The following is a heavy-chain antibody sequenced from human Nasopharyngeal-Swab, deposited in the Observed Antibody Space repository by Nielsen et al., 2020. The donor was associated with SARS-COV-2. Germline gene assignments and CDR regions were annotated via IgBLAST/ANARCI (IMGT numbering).Heavy chain of an antibody. CDR3: AKDPGFVLATVI. Sequence: GESLKISCAASGFTFSSYAMSWVRQAPGKGLEWVSAISGSGGSTYYADSVKGRFTISRDNSRNTLYLQMNSLRAEDTAVYYCAKDPGFVLATVIWCQGTLFTVSS. CDR1: GFTFSSYA. D-gene: IGHD5-12*01. J-gene: IGHJ4*02. V-gene: IGHV3-23*01. CDR2: ISGSGGST.